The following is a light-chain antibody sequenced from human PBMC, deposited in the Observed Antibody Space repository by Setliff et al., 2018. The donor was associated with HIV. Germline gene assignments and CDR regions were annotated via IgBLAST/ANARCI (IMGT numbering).Light chain of an antibody. CDR1: SSDVGVDNF. J-gene: IGLJ1*01. V-gene: IGLV2-14*03. CDR2: DVS. Sequence: QSALTQPASVSWSPGQSITISCTGTSSDVGVDNFVSWYQQHLGKAPKLIMYDVSNRPSGVSYRFSASKAGNTASLTISGLQAEDEADYYCSSYTSSNTYVFGTGTKVTVL. CDR3: SSYTSSNTYV.